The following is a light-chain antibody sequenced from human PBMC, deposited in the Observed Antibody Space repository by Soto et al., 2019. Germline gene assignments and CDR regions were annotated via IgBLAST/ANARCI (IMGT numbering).Light chain of an antibody. CDR3: QHHPRTFPWT. CDR1: QSLLSTSNNHNY. V-gene: IGKV4-1*01. Sequence: DIVMTQSPDSLAVSLGERATIYCKSSQSLLSTSNNHNYVAWYQHKPGHPPRLLIYWASTRESGVPDRFSGRGVGTDFPPPLRSLQGEDVAVFYCQHHPRTFPWTFGPGTKVEI. J-gene: IGKJ1*01. CDR2: WAS.